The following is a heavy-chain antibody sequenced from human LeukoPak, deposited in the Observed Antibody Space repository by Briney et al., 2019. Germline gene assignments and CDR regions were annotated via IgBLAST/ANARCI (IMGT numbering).Heavy chain of an antibody. CDR1: GFTFSTFA. CDR2: ISGSGGST. D-gene: IGHD2-2*01. CDR3: AKGLVLGYCSSTSCSYDY. Sequence: GGSLRLSCAASGFTFSTFAMIWVRQPPGKGLEWVSAISGSGGSTYYADSVKGRFTISRDNSKNTLYLQMNSLRAEDTAVYYCAKGLVLGYCSSTSCSYDYWGQGTLVTVSS. J-gene: IGHJ4*02. V-gene: IGHV3-23*01.